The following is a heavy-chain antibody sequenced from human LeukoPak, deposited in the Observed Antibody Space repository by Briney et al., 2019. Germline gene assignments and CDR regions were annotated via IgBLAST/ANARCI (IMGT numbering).Heavy chain of an antibody. J-gene: IGHJ5*02. D-gene: IGHD3-22*01. Sequence: PSETLSLTCTVSGGSISSYYWSWIPQPAGKGLEWIGRIYTSGSTNYDPSLKSRVTISVDKSKNQFSLKLSSVTAADTAVYYCARGYYDSSGYYRYGNWFDPWGQGTLVTVSS. CDR1: GGSISSYY. V-gene: IGHV4-4*07. CDR3: ARGYYDSSGYYRYGNWFDP. CDR2: IYTSGST.